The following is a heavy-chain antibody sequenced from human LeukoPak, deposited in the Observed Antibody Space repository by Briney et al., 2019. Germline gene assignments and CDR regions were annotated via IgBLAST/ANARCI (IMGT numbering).Heavy chain of an antibody. V-gene: IGHV3-48*01. CDR2: ISSISSII. CDR1: GFTFSTYS. CDR3: TRSRPGTEAGQLNFDY. D-gene: IGHD6-13*01. Sequence: AGGSLRLSCAASGFTFSTYSMSWVRQAPGKGLEWVSYISSISSIIYYADSVKGRFTISRDNARNSLYLQMNSLRAEDTAVYYCTRSRPGTEAGQLNFDYWGQGTLVTVSS. J-gene: IGHJ4*02.